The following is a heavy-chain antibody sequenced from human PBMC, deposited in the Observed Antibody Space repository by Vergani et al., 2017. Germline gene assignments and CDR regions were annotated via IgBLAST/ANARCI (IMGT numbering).Heavy chain of an antibody. CDR3: AKDYYDSSGYWHAFDI. CDR1: GFTFSTYA. CDR2: VSGSGGTT. Sequence: EVQLVESGGGLVQPGGSLRLSCAASGFTFSTYAMSWVRQAPGKGLEWVSSVSGSGGTTYYADSVKGRFTIARDNSKNTLYLQMNSLRAEDTAVYYCAKDYYDSSGYWHAFDISGQGTMVTVSS. D-gene: IGHD3-22*01. J-gene: IGHJ3*02. V-gene: IGHV3-23*04.